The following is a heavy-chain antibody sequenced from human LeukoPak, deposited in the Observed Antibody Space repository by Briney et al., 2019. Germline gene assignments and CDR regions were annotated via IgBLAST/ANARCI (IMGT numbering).Heavy chain of an antibody. D-gene: IGHD3-9*01. CDR3: AKEESYYDILTGYYFDY. J-gene: IGHJ4*02. V-gene: IGHV3-30*18. CDR2: ISYDGSNK. Sequence: GRSLRLSCAASGFTFSSYGMHWVRQAPGKGLEWVAVISYDGSNKYYADSVKGRFTISRDNSKNTLYLQMNSLRAEDTAVYYCAKEESYYDILTGYYFDYWGQGTLVTVSS. CDR1: GFTFSSYG.